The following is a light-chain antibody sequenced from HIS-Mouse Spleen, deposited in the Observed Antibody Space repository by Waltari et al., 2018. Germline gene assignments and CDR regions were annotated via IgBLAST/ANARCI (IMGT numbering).Light chain of an antibody. V-gene: IGKV4-1*01. Sequence: DIVMTQSPDSLAVSLGERATINCKSSQGVLYSSNNKNFLAWYQQKPGQPSKLLIYWASTRESGVPDRFSGSGSGTDFTLTISSLQAEDVAVYYCQQYYSTPFTFGPVTKVDIK. J-gene: IGKJ3*01. CDR1: QGVLYSSNNKNF. CDR2: WAS. CDR3: QQYYSTPFT.